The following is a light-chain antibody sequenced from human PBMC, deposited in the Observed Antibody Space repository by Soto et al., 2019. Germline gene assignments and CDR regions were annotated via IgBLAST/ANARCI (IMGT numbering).Light chain of an antibody. Sequence: QSALTQPPSASGTPGQRVTISRSGSSSNIGSNTVNWYQQLPGTAPKLLIYSNNQRPSGVPDRFSGSKSGTSASLAISGLQSEDEADYYCAAWDDSLNGREVFGTGT. V-gene: IGLV1-44*01. CDR3: AAWDDSLNGREV. CDR2: SNN. CDR1: SSNIGSNT. J-gene: IGLJ1*01.